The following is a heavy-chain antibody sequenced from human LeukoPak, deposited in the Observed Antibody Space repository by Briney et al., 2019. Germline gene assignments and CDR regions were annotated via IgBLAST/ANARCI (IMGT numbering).Heavy chain of an antibody. V-gene: IGHV3-74*01. Sequence: PGGSLRLSCAASGFTFSNYWMHWVRQAPGTGLVWVSRINTDGSITNYADSVKGRFTVSRDNAKNTVYLQMNSLRAEDTALYYCARDETRPYSYYMDVWGEGATVTVSS. J-gene: IGHJ6*03. CDR3: ARDETRPYSYYMDV. D-gene: IGHD3-16*01. CDR2: INTDGSIT. CDR1: GFTFSNYW.